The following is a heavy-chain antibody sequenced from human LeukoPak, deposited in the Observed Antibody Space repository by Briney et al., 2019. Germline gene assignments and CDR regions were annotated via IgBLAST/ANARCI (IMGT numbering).Heavy chain of an antibody. CDR2: ISASGGP. D-gene: IGHD3-16*02. Sequence: SETLSLTCTLSGASISVSSYYWTWMRQPAGKGLEWIGRISASGGPTYTPSLKRRVTMSMDTSRNLFSLKLNSVTAADTAVYYCARRERAYDYVWGSYRYTNDAFDIWGQGTMVTVSS. CDR3: ARRERAYDYVWGSYRYTNDAFDI. J-gene: IGHJ3*02. V-gene: IGHV4-61*02. CDR1: GASISVSSYY.